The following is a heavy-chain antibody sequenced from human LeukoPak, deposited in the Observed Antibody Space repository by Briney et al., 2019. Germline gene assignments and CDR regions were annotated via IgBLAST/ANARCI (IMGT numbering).Heavy chain of an antibody. D-gene: IGHD1-1*01. CDR2: IDWDDDK. V-gene: IGHV2-70*04. J-gene: IGHJ2*01. CDR3: ARTLGQLRHEGRYWYFDL. Sequence: SGPTLVNPTQTLTLTCTFSGFSLSTSGMRVSWIRQPPGKALEWLARIDWDDDKFYNTSLKTRLTISKDTSENQVVLTMTDMDPVDTATYYCARTLGQLRHEGRYWYFDLWGRGTLVTVSS. CDR1: GFSLSTSGMR.